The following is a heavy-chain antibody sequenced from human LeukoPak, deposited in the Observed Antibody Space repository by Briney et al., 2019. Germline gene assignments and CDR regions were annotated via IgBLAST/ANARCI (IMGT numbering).Heavy chain of an antibody. Sequence: SETLSLTCAVYGGSFSGYYWSWIRQPAGKGLEWIGRIYTSGSTNYNPSLKSRVTMSVDPSKNQFSLKLSSVTAADTAVYYCARVDYDILTGYYSPFHFDYWGQGTLVTVSS. D-gene: IGHD3-9*01. V-gene: IGHV4-59*10. CDR2: IYTSGST. CDR3: ARVDYDILTGYYSPFHFDY. J-gene: IGHJ4*02. CDR1: GGSFSGYY.